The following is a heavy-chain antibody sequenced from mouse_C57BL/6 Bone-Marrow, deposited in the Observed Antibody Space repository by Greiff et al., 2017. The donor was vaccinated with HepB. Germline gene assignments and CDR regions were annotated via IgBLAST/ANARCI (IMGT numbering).Heavy chain of an antibody. Sequence: QVQLQQSGAELARPGASVKMSCKASGYTFTSYTMHWVKQRPGQGLEWIGNINPSSGYTKYNQKFKDKATLTADKSSSTAYMQQSSLTSEDSAVYYCVMYYFDFWGQGTTLTVSS. J-gene: IGHJ2*01. CDR2: INPSSGYT. CDR3: VMYYFDF. CDR1: GYTFTSYT. V-gene: IGHV1-4*01.